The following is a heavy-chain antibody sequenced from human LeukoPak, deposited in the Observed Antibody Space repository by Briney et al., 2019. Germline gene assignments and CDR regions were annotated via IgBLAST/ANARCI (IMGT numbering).Heavy chain of an antibody. Sequence: GGSLRLSCAASGFTFSSYAMSWVRQAPGKGLEWVSAISGRGGSTYYADSVKGRFTISRDNSKNTLYLQMNSLRAEDTAVYYCAKAIRAYYDILTGYYASPFDYWGQGTLVTVSS. J-gene: IGHJ4*02. V-gene: IGHV3-23*01. D-gene: IGHD3-9*01. CDR3: AKAIRAYYDILTGYYASPFDY. CDR2: ISGRGGST. CDR1: GFTFSSYA.